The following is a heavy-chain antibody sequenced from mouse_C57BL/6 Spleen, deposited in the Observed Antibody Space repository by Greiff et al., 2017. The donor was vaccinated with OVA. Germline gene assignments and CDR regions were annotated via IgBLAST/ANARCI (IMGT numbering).Heavy chain of an antibody. CDR3: ARWGLTGLAWCAY. V-gene: IGHV1-61*01. CDR1: GYTFTSYW. Sequence: QVQLQQPGAELVRPGSSVKLSCKASGYTFTSYWMDWVKQRPGQGLEWIGNIYPSDSETHYNQKFKDKATLTVDKSTSTAYMQLSSLTSEDSAVYYCARWGLTGLAWCAYWGQGTLVTVSA. J-gene: IGHJ3*01. CDR2: IYPSDSET. D-gene: IGHD4-1*01.